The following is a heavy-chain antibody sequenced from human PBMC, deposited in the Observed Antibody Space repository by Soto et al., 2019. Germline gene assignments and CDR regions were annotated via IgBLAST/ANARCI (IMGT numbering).Heavy chain of an antibody. V-gene: IGHV3-23*01. CDR3: AKGEGGSGSYNRACDY. D-gene: IGHD3-10*01. J-gene: IGHJ4*02. CDR2: ISGGGDGT. Sequence: GGSLRLSCAASGFTFRSYAMSWVRQAPGKGLEWVSTISGGGDGTYYAESVKGRFTISKDNSKNTLYLQMNSLRGEDTALYYCAKGEGGSGSYNRACDYWGQGIMVAVS. CDR1: GFTFRSYA.